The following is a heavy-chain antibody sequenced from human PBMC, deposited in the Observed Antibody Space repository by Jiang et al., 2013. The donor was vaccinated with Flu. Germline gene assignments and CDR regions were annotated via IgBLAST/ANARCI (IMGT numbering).Heavy chain of an antibody. CDR3: ARDMD. CDR1: GFIFSSYA. Sequence: VQLVESGGGVVLPGRSLRLSCAASGFIFSSYAMHWVRQAPGKGLEWVAVIPLDGSSKNHADSVKGRFTISRDDSKNTLYLQMDILRDEDTAVYYCARDMD. CDR2: IPLDGSSK. V-gene: IGHV3-30*04. J-gene: IGHJ6*03.